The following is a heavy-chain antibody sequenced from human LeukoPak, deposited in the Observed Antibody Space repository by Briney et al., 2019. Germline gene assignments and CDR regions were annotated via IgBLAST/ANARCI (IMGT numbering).Heavy chain of an antibody. CDR3: ARERDIVLMVYATHYYYYYMDV. CDR2: TSSSSSTI. J-gene: IGHJ6*03. D-gene: IGHD2-8*01. CDR1: GFTFSSYS. V-gene: IGHV3-48*01. Sequence: PGGSLRLSCAASGFTFSSYSMNWVRQAPGKGLEWVSYTSSSSSTIYYADSVKGRFTISRDNAKNSLYLQMNSLRAEGTAVYYCARERDIVLMVYATHYYYYYMDVWGKGTTVTVSS.